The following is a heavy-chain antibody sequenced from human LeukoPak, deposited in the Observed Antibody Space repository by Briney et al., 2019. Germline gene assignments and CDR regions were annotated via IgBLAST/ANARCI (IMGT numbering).Heavy chain of an antibody. CDR2: ISYDGSNK. V-gene: IGHV3-30*03. CDR3: AVIAVAGENDAFDI. D-gene: IGHD6-19*01. J-gene: IGHJ3*02. Sequence: GRSLRLSCAASGFTFSSYGMHWVRQAPGKGLEWAAVISYDGSNKYYADSVKGRFTISRDNSKNTLYLQMNSLRAEDTAVYYCAVIAVAGENDAFDIWGQGTMVTVSS. CDR1: GFTFSSYG.